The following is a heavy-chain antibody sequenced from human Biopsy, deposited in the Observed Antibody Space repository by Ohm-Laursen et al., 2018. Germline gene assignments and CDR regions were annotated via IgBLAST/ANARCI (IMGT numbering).Heavy chain of an antibody. J-gene: IGHJ5*02. CDR2: IYNTETT. CDR3: ARHPTGFWFDP. V-gene: IGHV4-39*01. Sequence: TLSLTWTVSGGSIGSSTTYYWAWLRQPPGKGLEWIGSIYNTETTFYNPSLKSRVTISVDTSTNQFSLKVSSVTAADTALYFCARHPTGFWFDPWGHGTLVTVSS. CDR1: GGSIGSSTTYY.